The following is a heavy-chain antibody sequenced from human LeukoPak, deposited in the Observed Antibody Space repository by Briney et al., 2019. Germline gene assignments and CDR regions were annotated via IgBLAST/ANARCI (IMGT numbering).Heavy chain of an antibody. CDR2: ISGSGGST. J-gene: IGHJ4*02. CDR3: AKDEHRVVAVAGSRFY. CDR1: GFTFSSYA. Sequence: GRSLRPSCAASGFTFSSYAMSWVRQAPGKGLEWVSAISGSGGSTYYADSVKGRFTISRDNSKNTLYLQMNSLRAEDTAVYYCAKDEHRVVAVAGSRFYWGQGTLVTVSS. D-gene: IGHD6-19*01. V-gene: IGHV3-23*01.